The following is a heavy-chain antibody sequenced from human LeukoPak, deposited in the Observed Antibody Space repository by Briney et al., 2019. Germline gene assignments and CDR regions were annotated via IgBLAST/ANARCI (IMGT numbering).Heavy chain of an antibody. J-gene: IGHJ4*02. CDR3: ARDLNYGDYSFGY. D-gene: IGHD4-17*01. V-gene: IGHV3-48*01. Sequence: GGSLRLSCAASGFTFSSYSMNWVRQAPGKGLEWVSYISSSSSTIYYADSVKGRFTISRDNAKNSLYLQMNSLRAEDTAVYYCARDLNYGDYSFGYWGQGTLVTVSS. CDR2: ISSSSSTI. CDR1: GFTFSSYS.